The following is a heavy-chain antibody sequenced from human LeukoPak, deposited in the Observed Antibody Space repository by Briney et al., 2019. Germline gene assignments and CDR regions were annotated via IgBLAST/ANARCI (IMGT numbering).Heavy chain of an antibody. V-gene: IGHV3-7*01. D-gene: IGHD1-26*01. CDR1: GFTFSSYW. CDR3: ARSGRWELLGPSDY. CDR2: IKQDGSEK. Sequence: GGSLRLSCAASGFTFSSYWMSWVRQAPGKGLEWVANIKQDGSEKYYVDSVKGRFTISRDNAKNSLYLQMNSLRAEDTAVYYCARSGRWELLGPSDYWGQGTPVTVSS. J-gene: IGHJ4*02.